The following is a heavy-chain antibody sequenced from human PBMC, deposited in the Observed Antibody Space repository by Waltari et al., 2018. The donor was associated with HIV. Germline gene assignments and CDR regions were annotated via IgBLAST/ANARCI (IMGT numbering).Heavy chain of an antibody. J-gene: IGHJ1*01. Sequence: EVQLVESGGVLVQPGGSLRLSCVVSGFIVSSNYMSWVRQAPGKGLEGVSIDYSGGTTSYADSVKGRLTVSRDNSKNTLYLHINNRREEDTAVYYGARGGELNDWGQGALVTVSS. CDR2: DYSGGTT. V-gene: IGHV3-66*01. D-gene: IGHD4-17*01. CDR1: GFIVSSNY. CDR3: ARGGELND.